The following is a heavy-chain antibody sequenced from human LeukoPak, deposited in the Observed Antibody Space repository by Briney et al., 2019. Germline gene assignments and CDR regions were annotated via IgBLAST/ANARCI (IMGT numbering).Heavy chain of an antibody. CDR1: GGSISSSSYY. D-gene: IGHD6-13*01. CDR2: IYTSGST. J-gene: IGHJ4*02. CDR3: AARIAAAGTGVDY. V-gene: IGHV4-61*02. Sequence: SETLSLTCTVSGGSISSSSYYWGWIRQPAGKGLEWIGRIYTSGSTNYNPSLKSRVTISVDTSKNQFSLKLSSVTAADTAVYYCAARIAAAGTGVDYWGQGTLVTVSS.